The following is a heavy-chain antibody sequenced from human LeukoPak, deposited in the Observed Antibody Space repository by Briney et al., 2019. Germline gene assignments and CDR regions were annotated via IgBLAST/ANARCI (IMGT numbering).Heavy chain of an antibody. CDR2: TYYRSKWYN. J-gene: IGHJ3*02. D-gene: IGHD1-20*01. V-gene: IGHV6-1*01. CDR3: TRDTLRVSGTTLDAFDI. CDR1: GDSASSNSAA. Sequence: SQTLSLTCAISGDSASSNSAAWNWIRQSPSRGLEWLGRTYYRSKWYNDYAVSVGSRITINPDTSKNQFSLQLNSVTPEDTAVYYCTRDTLRVSGTTLDAFDIWGQGTMVTVSS.